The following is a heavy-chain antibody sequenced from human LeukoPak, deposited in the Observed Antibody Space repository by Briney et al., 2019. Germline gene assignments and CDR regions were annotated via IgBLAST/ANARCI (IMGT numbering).Heavy chain of an antibody. J-gene: IGHJ4*02. Sequence: ASVKVSCKASGYTFTSYYMHWVRQAPGQGLEWMGIINPSGGSTSYAQKFQGRVTMTRDTSTSTVYMELSSLRSEDTAVYYCARKAVAGLSGHFFDYWGQGTLVTVSS. CDR1: GYTFTSYY. V-gene: IGHV1-46*01. CDR3: ARKAVAGLSGHFFDY. D-gene: IGHD6-19*01. CDR2: INPSGGST.